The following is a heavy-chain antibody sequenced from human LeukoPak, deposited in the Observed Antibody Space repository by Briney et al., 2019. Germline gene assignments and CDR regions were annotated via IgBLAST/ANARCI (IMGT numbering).Heavy chain of an antibody. CDR3: ARLNTRDSSGYYYLDY. J-gene: IGHJ4*02. D-gene: IGHD3-22*01. Sequence: SETLSLTCTVSGDSISSGSFYWSCIRQPAGKALEWIGRIYIHGTTSYNPSLRGRVSISVDKSKNQFSLNLSSVTAADTAVYYCARLNTRDSSGYYYLDYWGQGTLVTVSA. V-gene: IGHV4-61*02. CDR2: IYIHGTT. CDR1: GDSISSGSFY.